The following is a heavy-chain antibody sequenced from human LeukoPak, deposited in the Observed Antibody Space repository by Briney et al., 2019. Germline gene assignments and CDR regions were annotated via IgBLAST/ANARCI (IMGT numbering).Heavy chain of an antibody. J-gene: IGHJ4*02. CDR3: ARGPPRVYTTGWYSDF. Sequence: KPGGSLRLSCAASGLTFSSYSMNWVRQAPGKGLEWVSSISISSNYIYYADSVKGRFTISRDNAKNSLYLQLNSLRAEDTAVYYCARGPPRVYTTGWYSDFWGQGTLVTVSS. V-gene: IGHV3-21*01. CDR2: ISISSNYI. D-gene: IGHD6-19*01. CDR1: GLTFSSYS.